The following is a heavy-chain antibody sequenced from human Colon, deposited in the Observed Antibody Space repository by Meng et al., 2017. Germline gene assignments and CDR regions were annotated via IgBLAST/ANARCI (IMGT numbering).Heavy chain of an antibody. J-gene: IGHJ4*02. Sequence: GESLKISCAASGFTFSSYEMNWVRQAPGKGLEWVSYISSSGSTIYYADSVKGRFTISRDNAKNSLYLQMNSLRAEDTAVYYCAREISSGWYRNPFDYWGQGTLVTVSS. CDR2: ISSSGSTI. V-gene: IGHV3-48*03. D-gene: IGHD6-19*01. CDR1: GFTFSSYE. CDR3: AREISSGWYRNPFDY.